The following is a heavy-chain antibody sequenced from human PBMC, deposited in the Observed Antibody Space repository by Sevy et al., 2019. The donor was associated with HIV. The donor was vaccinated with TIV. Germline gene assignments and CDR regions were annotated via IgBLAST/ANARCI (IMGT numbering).Heavy chain of an antibody. J-gene: IGHJ4*02. CDR2: FSFGCGRI. CDR3: AREGCTQPHDY. V-gene: IGHV3-23*01. CDR1: GFTFAKYS. Sequence: GGSLRLSCAASGFTFAKYSMSWLRQAPGKGLEWVSTFSFGCGRINYADSVKGRFTISRDDSKNTLYLQMNSLRAEETATSFCAREGCTQPHDYWGQGTLVTVSS.